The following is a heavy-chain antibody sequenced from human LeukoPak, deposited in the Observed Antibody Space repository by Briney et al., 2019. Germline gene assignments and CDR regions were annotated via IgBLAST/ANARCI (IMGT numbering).Heavy chain of an antibody. CDR1: GGTFSSYA. CDR3: ARDHPVVPAAISGYNWFDP. J-gene: IGHJ5*02. Sequence: ASVKVSCKASGGTFSSYAISWVRQAPGQGLEWMGGIIPIFGTANYAQKFQGRVTITADESTSTAYMELSSLRSEDPAVYYCARDHPVVPAAISGYNWFDPWGQGTLVTVSS. CDR2: IIPIFGTA. D-gene: IGHD2-2*02. V-gene: IGHV1-69*13.